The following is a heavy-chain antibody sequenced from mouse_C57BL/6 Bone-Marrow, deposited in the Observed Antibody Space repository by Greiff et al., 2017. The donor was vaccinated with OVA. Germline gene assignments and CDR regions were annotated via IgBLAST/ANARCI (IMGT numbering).Heavy chain of an antibody. V-gene: IGHV2-9-1*01. CDR2: IWTGGGT. J-gene: IGHJ4*01. D-gene: IGHD2-1*01. CDR3: ARNGGNYPYYAMDY. CDR1: GFSLTSYA. Sequence: QVQLQQSGPGLVAPSQSLSITCTVSGFSLTSYAISWVRQPPGKGLEWLGVIWTGGGTNYNSALKSRLSISKDNSKSQVFLKMNSLQTDDTARYYCARNGGNYPYYAMDYWGQGTSVTVSS.